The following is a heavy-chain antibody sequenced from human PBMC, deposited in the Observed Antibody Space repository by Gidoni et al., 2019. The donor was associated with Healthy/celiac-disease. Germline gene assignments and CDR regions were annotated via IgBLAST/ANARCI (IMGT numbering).Heavy chain of an antibody. Sequence: LEWMGWISAYNGNTNYAQKLQGRVTMTTDTSTSTAYMELRSLRSDDTAVYYCARGGQGEYWSGGSCHTHPDAFDIWGQGTMVTVSS. J-gene: IGHJ3*02. V-gene: IGHV1-18*01. CDR3: ARGGQGEYWSGGSCHTHPDAFDI. D-gene: IGHD2-15*01. CDR2: ISAYNGNT.